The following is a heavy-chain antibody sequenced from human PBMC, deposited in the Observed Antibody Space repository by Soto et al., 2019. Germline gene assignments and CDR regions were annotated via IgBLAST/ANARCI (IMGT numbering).Heavy chain of an antibody. D-gene: IGHD5-18*01. CDR1: GGTFSSYA. CDR2: IIPIFGTS. CDR3: ARDSVDTAMVPSY. V-gene: IGHV1-69*13. Sequence: ASVKFSGKASGGTFSSYAISWVRQAPGQVRECMVGIIPIFGTSNYXXKFQGRVXXTSDESTSTAXVELSXLRCEDTAVDYCARDSVDTAMVPSYWRQGTLVTVSS. J-gene: IGHJ4*02.